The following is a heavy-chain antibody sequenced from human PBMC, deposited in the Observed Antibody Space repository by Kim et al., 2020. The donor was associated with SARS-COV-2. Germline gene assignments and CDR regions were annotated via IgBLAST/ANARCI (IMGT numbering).Heavy chain of an antibody. J-gene: IGHJ5*02. CDR3: ARAGTLYPSSSRWFDP. V-gene: IGHV1-69*01. D-gene: IGHD6-13*01. Sequence: QKFQGRVEITAEESTSTAYMELSSLRSEDTAVYYCARAGTLYPSSSRWFDPWGQGTLVTVSS.